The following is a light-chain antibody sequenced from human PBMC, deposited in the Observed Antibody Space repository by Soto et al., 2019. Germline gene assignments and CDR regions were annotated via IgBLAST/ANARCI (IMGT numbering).Light chain of an antibody. CDR1: QSISTW. CDR2: KAS. J-gene: IGKJ4*01. V-gene: IGKV1-5*03. Sequence: DIQMTQSPSTLSASVGDRFTIACRASQSISTWLAWYQQKPGKAPKLLIYKASILESGVPSRFSGSGSATEFTLTISSLQPEDFASYYCQQYETFPLTFGGGTKVEIK. CDR3: QQYETFPLT.